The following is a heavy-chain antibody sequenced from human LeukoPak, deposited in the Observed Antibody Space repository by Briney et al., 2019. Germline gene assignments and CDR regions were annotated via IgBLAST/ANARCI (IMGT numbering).Heavy chain of an antibody. CDR1: GFTFSSYG. D-gene: IGHD2-15*01. CDR2: ISYDGSNK. J-gene: IGHJ4*02. Sequence: GGSLRLSCAASGFTFSSYGMHWVRQAPGKGLEWVAVISYDGSNKYYADSVKGRFTISRDNSKNTLYLQMNSLRAEDTAVYYCAKGTLGYCSGGSCYPLDYWGQGTLVTVSS. V-gene: IGHV3-30*18. CDR3: AKGTLGYCSGGSCYPLDY.